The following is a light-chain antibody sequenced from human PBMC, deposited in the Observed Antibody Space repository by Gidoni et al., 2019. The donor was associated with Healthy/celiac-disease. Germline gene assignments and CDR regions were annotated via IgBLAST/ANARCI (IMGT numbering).Light chain of an antibody. CDR2: AAS. V-gene: IGKV1-39*01. J-gene: IGKJ5*01. Sequence: DIQMTQAPSSLSASVGDRVTITCRASQSISSYLNWYQQKPGKAPKLLIYAASSLQSGVPSRFSGSGSGTDFTLTIRSLQPEAFATYYCQQSYSTPPSTFGQXTRLEIK. CDR3: QQSYSTPPST. CDR1: QSISSY.